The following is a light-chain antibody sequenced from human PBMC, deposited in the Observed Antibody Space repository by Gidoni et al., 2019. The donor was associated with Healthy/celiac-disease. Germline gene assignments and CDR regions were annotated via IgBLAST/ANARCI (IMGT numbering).Light chain of an antibody. J-gene: IGKJ1*01. Sequence: EIVMTQSPATLSVSPGERATLSCRASQSVSSNLAWYQQKPGHAPRLLIYVASTRATGIPARVSGSGSGTEFTLTISSLQSEDFAVYYCQQYNNWPETFGKGTKVEIK. CDR3: QQYNNWPET. CDR2: VAS. CDR1: QSVSSN. V-gene: IGKV3-15*01.